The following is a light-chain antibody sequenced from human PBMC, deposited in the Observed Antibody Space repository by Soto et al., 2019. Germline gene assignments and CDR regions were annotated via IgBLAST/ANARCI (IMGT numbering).Light chain of an antibody. Sequence: QSALTQPASLSGSPGQSITISCTGTSSDIGSYNLVSWYQQRPGKVPKVMIYEVDKRPSGVSNRFSGSKSGNTASLTISGLQAEDEADYYCWAYAGSNSYVFGTGTKVTVL. J-gene: IGLJ1*01. V-gene: IGLV2-23*02. CDR1: SSDIGSYNL. CDR3: WAYAGSNSYV. CDR2: EVD.